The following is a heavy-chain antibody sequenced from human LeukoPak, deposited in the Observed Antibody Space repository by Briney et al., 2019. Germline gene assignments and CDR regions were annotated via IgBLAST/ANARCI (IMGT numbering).Heavy chain of an antibody. D-gene: IGHD5-24*01. CDR1: GFTFSNYW. J-gene: IGHJ4*02. CDR2: IKQDGSEK. Sequence: PGGSLRLSCAASGFTFSNYWMSWVRQAPGKGLEWVANIKQDGSEKYYVDSVKGRFTISRDNAKNSLYLQMNSLRAEDTAVYYCARLPRSAIDYWGRGTLVTVSS. CDR3: ARLPRSAIDY. V-gene: IGHV3-7*05.